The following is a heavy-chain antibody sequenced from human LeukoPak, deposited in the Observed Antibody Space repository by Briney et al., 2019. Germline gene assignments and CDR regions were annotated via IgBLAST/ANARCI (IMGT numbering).Heavy chain of an antibody. D-gene: IGHD6-19*01. Sequence: PSETLSLTCTVSGGSISTDYWSWVRQPPGKGLEWIAYINHSGYTNSNTSLKSRVTPSVDTSKNQVSLVLKSVTAADTAVYYCVRHGGGWRFDYWGQGTLVTVSS. CDR3: VRHGGGWRFDY. J-gene: IGHJ4*02. CDR2: INHSGYT. V-gene: IGHV4-59*08. CDR1: GGSISTDY.